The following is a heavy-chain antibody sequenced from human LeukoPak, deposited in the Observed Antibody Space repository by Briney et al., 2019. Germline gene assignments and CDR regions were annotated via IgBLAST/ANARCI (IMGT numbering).Heavy chain of an antibody. D-gene: IGHD2-2*01. CDR3: AKSTTQYCGSNNCYRYWFDS. CDR2: INTGHGDT. V-gene: IGHV1-3*03. CDR1: GGTFSSYA. J-gene: IGHJ5*01. Sequence: GASVKVSCKASGGTFSSYAISWVRQAPGQRPEWMGWINTGHGDTKYSQEFQGRVTITRDTSASTAYMELSSLKSEDTAVYYCAKSTTQYCGSNNCYRYWFDSWGQGTLVTVSS.